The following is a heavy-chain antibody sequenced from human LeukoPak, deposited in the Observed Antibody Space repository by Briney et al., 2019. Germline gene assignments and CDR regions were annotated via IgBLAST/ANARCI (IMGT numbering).Heavy chain of an antibody. CDR3: ARTATIGYYYYMDV. CDR1: GASISSSSFY. Sequence: SETLSLTCTVSGASISSSSFYWGWIRQPPGKGLEWIGYIYYSGSTNYNPSLKSRVTISVDTSKNQFSLKLSSVTAADTAVYYCARTATIGYYYYMDVWGKGTTVTVSS. V-gene: IGHV4-61*05. D-gene: IGHD5-24*01. J-gene: IGHJ6*03. CDR2: IYYSGST.